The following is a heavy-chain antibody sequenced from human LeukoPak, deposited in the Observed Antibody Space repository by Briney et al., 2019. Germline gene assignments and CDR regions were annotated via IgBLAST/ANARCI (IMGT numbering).Heavy chain of an antibody. CDR2: ISSSSSYI. D-gene: IGHD1-14*01. V-gene: IGHV3-21*01. J-gene: IGHJ4*02. CDR3: TKSRTPDY. Sequence: GGSLRLSCTASGFTFGDYAMSWVRQAPGKGLEWVSSISSSSSYIYYADSVKGRFTISRDNAKNSLYLQMNSLRAEDTAVYYCTKSRTPDYWGQGTLVTVSS. CDR1: GFTFGDYA.